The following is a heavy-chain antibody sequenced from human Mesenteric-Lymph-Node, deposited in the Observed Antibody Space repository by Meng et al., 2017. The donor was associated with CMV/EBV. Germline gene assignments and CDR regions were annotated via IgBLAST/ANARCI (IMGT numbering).Heavy chain of an antibody. Sequence: LKISCAASGFTVTTNYVTWVRQAPGRGLECVSTIFSGGTTYYADSVKGRFTISRDSSKNTVYLQMNSLRAEDTAVYYCAREGYSGSGTYRQLWVYFDSWGQGTLVTVSS. CDR3: AREGYSGSGTYRQLWVYFDS. CDR2: IFSGGTT. D-gene: IGHD3-10*01. V-gene: IGHV3-53*01. J-gene: IGHJ4*02. CDR1: GFTVTTNY.